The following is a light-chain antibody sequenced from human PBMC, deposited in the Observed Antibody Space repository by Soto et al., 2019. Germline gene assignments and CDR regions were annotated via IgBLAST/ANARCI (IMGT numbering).Light chain of an antibody. V-gene: IGKV3-20*01. CDR1: QSVSSAH. J-gene: IGKJ2*01. CDR3: QQYGSSPMYT. Sequence: EIVLTQSPGTLSLSPGERATLSCRASQSVSSAHLAWYHQKPGQAPRLLIYGAFSRATGIPDRFSGSGSGTDFTLTISRLEPEDFAVYYCQQYGSSPMYTFGQGTKLEIK. CDR2: GAF.